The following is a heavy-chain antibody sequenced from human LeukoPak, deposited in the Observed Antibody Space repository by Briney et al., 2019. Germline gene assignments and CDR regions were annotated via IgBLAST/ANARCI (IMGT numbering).Heavy chain of an antibody. J-gene: IGHJ3*02. V-gene: IGHV2-5*01. CDR2: IYWNDDK. CDR1: GGSISSYYW. CDR3: AHSNDFWSGPHAFDI. Sequence: TLSLTCTVSGGSISSYYWSWIRQPPGKALEWLALIYWNDDKRYSPSLKSRLTITKDTSKNQVVLTMTNMDPVDTATYYCAHSNDFWSGPHAFDIWGQGTMVTVSS. D-gene: IGHD3-3*01.